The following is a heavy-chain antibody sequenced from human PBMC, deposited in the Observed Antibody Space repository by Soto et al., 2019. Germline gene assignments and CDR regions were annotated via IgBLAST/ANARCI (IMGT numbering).Heavy chain of an antibody. Sequence: ASVKVSCKASGYIFINYYIHWVRQAPGQGLEWIGIINANNGSTNYAQKFRGRVTITRDTSTSTAYMELSSLRSEDTAVYYCARVVYGGNGPIQHWGQGTLVTVSS. J-gene: IGHJ1*01. CDR3: ARVVYGGNGPIQH. CDR1: GYIFINYY. D-gene: IGHD2-15*01. V-gene: IGHV1-46*01. CDR2: INANNGST.